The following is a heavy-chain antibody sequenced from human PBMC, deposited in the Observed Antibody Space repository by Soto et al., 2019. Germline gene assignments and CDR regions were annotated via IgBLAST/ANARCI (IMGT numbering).Heavy chain of an antibody. CDR1: GDSISISSHY. J-gene: IGHJ4*02. CDR3: ARGLRGSSWY. V-gene: IGHV4-39*07. Sequence: TSETLSLTCTVSGDSISISSHYWCWIRQPPGKGLESIAEIYHSGSTNYNPSLKSRVTISVDTSKNQFSLKLSSVTAADTAVYYCARGLRGSSWYWGQGTLVTVSS. D-gene: IGHD6-13*01. CDR2: IYHSGST.